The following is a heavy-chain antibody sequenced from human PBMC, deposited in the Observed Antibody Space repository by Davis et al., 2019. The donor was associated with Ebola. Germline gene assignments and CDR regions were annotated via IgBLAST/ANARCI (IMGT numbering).Heavy chain of an antibody. J-gene: IGHJ4*02. V-gene: IGHV1-18*01. CDR1: GYTFTTYG. CDR3: ARESGSGSYPDY. CDR2: ISAYNGNT. D-gene: IGHD3-10*01. Sequence: ASVKVSCKASGYTFTTYGISWVRQAPGQGLEWMGWISAYNGNTNYAQKFQGRVTITADKSTSTAYMELSSLRSEDTAVYYCARESGSGSYPDYWGQGTLVTVSS.